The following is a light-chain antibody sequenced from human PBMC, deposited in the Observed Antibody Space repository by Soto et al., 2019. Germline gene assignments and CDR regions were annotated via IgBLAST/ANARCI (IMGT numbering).Light chain of an antibody. V-gene: IGLV1-47*01. J-gene: IGLJ3*02. CDR1: SSNIGSNY. Sequence: QAVVTQPPSASGTPGQRVTISCSGSSSNIGSNYVYWYQQLPGTAPKLLIYGNNQRPSWVPDRFSVSKSGTSGSLAISGLRSEDEADYYCAAWDARLRGWVIGGGTKLTVL. CDR2: GNN. CDR3: AAWDARLRGWV.